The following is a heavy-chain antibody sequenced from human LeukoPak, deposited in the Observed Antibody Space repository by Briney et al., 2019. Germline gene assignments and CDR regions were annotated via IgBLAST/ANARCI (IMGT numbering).Heavy chain of an antibody. CDR1: GGSISTYY. J-gene: IGHJ4*02. CDR3: ARDGYSSCLDY. V-gene: IGHV4-59*01. D-gene: IGHD6-13*01. CDR2: IYYTGST. Sequence: SETLSLTCTVSGGSISTYYWSWLRQPPGKGLEWIGYIYYTGSTNYNPSLKSRVTMSVDTSKNQFSLKLSSVTAADTAVYFCARDGYSSCLDYWGQGTLVTVSS.